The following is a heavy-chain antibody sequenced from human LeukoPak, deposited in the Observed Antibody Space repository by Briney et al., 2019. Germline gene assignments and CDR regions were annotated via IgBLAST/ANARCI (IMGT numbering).Heavy chain of an antibody. CDR1: GYTFTSYS. V-gene: IGHV1-46*01. CDR2: INPSGGST. D-gene: IGHD3-3*01. Sequence: GASVKVSCKASGYTFTSYSIYWVRQAPGQGLEWMGIINPSGGSTSCAQKFQGRVTMTRDMSTSTVYMELSSLRSEDTAVYYCARSGITIFGVVNSYYMDVWGKGTTVTVSS. CDR3: ARSGITIFGVVNSYYMDV. J-gene: IGHJ6*03.